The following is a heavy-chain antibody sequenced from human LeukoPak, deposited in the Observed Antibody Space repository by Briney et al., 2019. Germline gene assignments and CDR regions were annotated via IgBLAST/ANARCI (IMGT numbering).Heavy chain of an antibody. CDR3: ARDATYCTNGVCYTRFDY. Sequence: PSETLSLTCAVYGGSFSGYYWSWIRQPPGKGLEWIGEINHSGSTNYNPSLKSRVTISVDTSKNQFSLKLSSVTAADTAVYYCARDATYCTNGVCYTRFDYWGQGTLVTVSS. J-gene: IGHJ4*02. V-gene: IGHV4-34*01. CDR1: GGSFSGYY. CDR2: INHSGST. D-gene: IGHD2-8*01.